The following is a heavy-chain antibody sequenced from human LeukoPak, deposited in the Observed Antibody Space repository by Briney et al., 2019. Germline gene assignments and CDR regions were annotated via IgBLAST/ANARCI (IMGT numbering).Heavy chain of an antibody. CDR3: ATEDYYDSGSFDP. D-gene: IGHD3-22*01. Sequence: ASVKVSCKASGYTFTSYYMHWVRQAPGQGLEWMGIINPSGGSTSYAQKFQGRVTMTRDMSTSTVYMELSSLRSEDPAVYYCATEDYYDSGSFDPWGEGTLVTVSS. CDR1: GYTFTSYY. J-gene: IGHJ5*02. V-gene: IGHV1-46*01. CDR2: INPSGGST.